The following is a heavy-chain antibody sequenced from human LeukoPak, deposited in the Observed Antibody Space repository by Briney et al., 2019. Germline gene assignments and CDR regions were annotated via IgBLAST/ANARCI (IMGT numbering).Heavy chain of an antibody. D-gene: IGHD3-10*01. CDR1: GFTVSSNY. V-gene: IGHV3-30*18. Sequence: GGSLRLSCAASGFTVSSNYMSWVRQAPGKGLEWVALISYDGGNKFYADSVRDRFTISRDNSKNTLFLQMNSLRIEDTAVYYCAKVFEVRGARRPKDYWGQGTLVIVSS. CDR3: AKVFEVRGARRPKDY. CDR2: ISYDGGNK. J-gene: IGHJ4*02.